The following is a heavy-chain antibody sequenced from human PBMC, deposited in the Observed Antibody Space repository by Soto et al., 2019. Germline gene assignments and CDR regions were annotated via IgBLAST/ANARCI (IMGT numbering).Heavy chain of an antibody. CDR3: GRSTVVMGDYIDS. CDR1: GGSISSGDYY. J-gene: IGHJ4*02. D-gene: IGHD4-17*01. Sequence: PSETLSLTCTVSGGSISSGDYYWSWIRQPPGKGLEWIGTIYYSGSTYYNPSLKSRVTISVDTSKNQFSLKVSSVTAADTAVYYCGRSTVVMGDYIDSWGQGTLVTVSS. V-gene: IGHV4-39*01. CDR2: IYYSGST.